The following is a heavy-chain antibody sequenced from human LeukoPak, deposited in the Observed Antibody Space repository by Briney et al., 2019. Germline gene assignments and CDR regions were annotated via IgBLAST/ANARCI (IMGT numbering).Heavy chain of an antibody. Sequence: GGSLRLSCAASGFTFSTYGFHWVRQAPGKGLEWVAIIWSDGTRENYADSVKGRFTISRDNSKNTLYLQMNSLRAEDTAVYYCARDLSVGAVDTGGQGTLVTVSS. CDR3: ARDLSVGAVDT. CDR1: GFTFSTYG. CDR2: IWSDGTRE. J-gene: IGHJ4*02. D-gene: IGHD6-13*01. V-gene: IGHV3-33*01.